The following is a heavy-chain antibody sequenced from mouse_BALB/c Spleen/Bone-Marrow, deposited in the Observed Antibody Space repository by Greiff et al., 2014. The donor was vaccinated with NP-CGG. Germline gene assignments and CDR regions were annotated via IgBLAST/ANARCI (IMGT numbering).Heavy chain of an antibody. CDR3: ARPEYFGSSYDY. D-gene: IGHD1-1*01. Sequence: EVKLQESGPELVKPGASVKMSCKASGYTFTSYVMHWMKQKPGQGLEWIGYINPYNDGTKYNETFKGKATLTSDKSSSTAYMDLSSLTSEDSAVYFCARPEYFGSSYDYWGQGTTLTVSS. V-gene: IGHV1-14*01. J-gene: IGHJ2*01. CDR1: GYTFTSYV. CDR2: INPYNDGT.